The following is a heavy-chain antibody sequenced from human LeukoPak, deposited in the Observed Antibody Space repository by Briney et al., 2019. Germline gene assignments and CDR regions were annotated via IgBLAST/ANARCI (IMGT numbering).Heavy chain of an antibody. Sequence: SQTLSLTCAISVDSVPSNSAAWNWSRQSPSRGLQWLGRTYYKSKWYNDYAVSVKSRITITPDTSKNQFSLQLNSVTPEDTAVYYCARGQPRRNLFDYWGQGTLVTVSS. CDR2: TYYKSKWYN. CDR1: VDSVPSNSAA. CDR3: ARGQPRRNLFDY. D-gene: IGHD1-14*01. J-gene: IGHJ4*02. V-gene: IGHV6-1*01.